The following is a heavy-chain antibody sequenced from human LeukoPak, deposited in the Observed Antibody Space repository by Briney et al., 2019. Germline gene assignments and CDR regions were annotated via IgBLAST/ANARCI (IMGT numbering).Heavy chain of an antibody. V-gene: IGHV3-33*08. CDR3: ARDSGSYPGAFDI. Sequence: QTGGSLRLSCAASGFTLSNYGMHWVRQAPGKGLEWVAVIWYDGSNKYYADSVKGRFTISRDNSKNTLYLQMNSLRAEDTAVYYCARDSGSYPGAFDIWGQGTMVTVSS. CDR1: GFTLSNYG. J-gene: IGHJ3*02. CDR2: IWYDGSNK. D-gene: IGHD1-26*01.